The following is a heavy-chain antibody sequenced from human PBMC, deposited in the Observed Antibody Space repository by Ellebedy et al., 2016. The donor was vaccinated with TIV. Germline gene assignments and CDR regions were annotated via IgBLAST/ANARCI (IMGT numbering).Heavy chain of an antibody. CDR1: GGSISSGDYY. CDR3: ARSPSTGVGAAFDI. CDR2: IYYSGST. D-gene: IGHD7-27*01. J-gene: IGHJ3*02. Sequence: MPSDTLSLTCTVSGGSISSGDYYWSWIRQPPGKGLEWIGYIYYSGSTYYNPSLKSRVTITVDTSKNQFSLQLSSVTAADTAVYYCARSPSTGVGAAFDIWGQGTMVTVSS. V-gene: IGHV4-30-4*02.